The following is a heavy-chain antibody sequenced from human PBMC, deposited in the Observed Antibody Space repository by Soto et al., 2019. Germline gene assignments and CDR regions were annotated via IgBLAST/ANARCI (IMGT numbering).Heavy chain of an antibody. CDR2: ISYDGSNK. CDR3: AREEQLGPLFHFDY. CDR1: GFTFSSYA. J-gene: IGHJ4*02. Sequence: GGSLRLSCAASGFTFSSYAMHWVRQAPGKGLEWVAVISYDGSNKYYADSVKGRFTISRDNSKNTLYLQMNSLRAEDTAVYYCAREEQLGPLFHFDYWGQGTLVTVSS. V-gene: IGHV3-30-3*01. D-gene: IGHD6-6*01.